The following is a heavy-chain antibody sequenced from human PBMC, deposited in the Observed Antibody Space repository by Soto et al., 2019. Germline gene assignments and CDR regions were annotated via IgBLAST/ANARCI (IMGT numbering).Heavy chain of an antibody. CDR1: GFTFSNYR. CDR2: ISSSSTYI. V-gene: IGHV3-21*01. Sequence: VGSLRLSCAASGFTFSNYRMSWVRQAPGKGLEFISSISSSSTYIYYADSVKGRFTISRDNAKNSLYLQMHSLRAEDTAMYYCARELYDSLPDYWGQGTLVTVSS. CDR3: ARELYDSLPDY. J-gene: IGHJ4*02. D-gene: IGHD3-22*01.